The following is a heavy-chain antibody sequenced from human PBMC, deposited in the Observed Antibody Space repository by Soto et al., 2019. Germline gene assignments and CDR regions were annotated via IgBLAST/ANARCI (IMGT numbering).Heavy chain of an antibody. CDR3: ASSGIVGRAVHTWFDP. J-gene: IGHJ5*02. V-gene: IGHV4-59*01. D-gene: IGHD3-22*01. Sequence: SETLSVTCTFSAGSITTSYWSWIRQPLGKALEWIGYISYRGSTNYNPSLKSRLTISIDTSKSQISLKLTSMTTADTAVYYCASSGIVGRAVHTWFDPWGQGTMVTVSS. CDR1: AGSITTSY. CDR2: ISYRGST.